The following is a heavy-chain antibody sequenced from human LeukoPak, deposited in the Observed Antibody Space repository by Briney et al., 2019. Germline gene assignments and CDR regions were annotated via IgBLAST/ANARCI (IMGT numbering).Heavy chain of an antibody. Sequence: GGSLRLSCAASGFIVSNKYMAWVRQAPGKGLEGVSVIYSDGRTLYTETVKGRFTIYRDNSKNTMYLQMNSLRAEDTAMYYCARGAHWEDDSFDMWVQGTMVTVSS. D-gene: IGHD3-3*01. V-gene: IGHV3-53*01. CDR1: GFIVSNKY. CDR2: IYSDGRT. CDR3: ARGAHWEDDSFDM. J-gene: IGHJ3*02.